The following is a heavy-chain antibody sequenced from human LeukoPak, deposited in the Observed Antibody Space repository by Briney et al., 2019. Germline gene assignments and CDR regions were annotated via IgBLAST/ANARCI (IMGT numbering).Heavy chain of an antibody. CDR2: IIPIFGTA. Sequence: GASVKVSRKASGGTFSSYAISWVRQAPGQGLEWMGGIIPIFGTANYAQKFQGRVTITADESTSTAYMELSSLRSEDTAVYYCARVKARDCSSTSCYQYYYYYMDVWGKGTTVTVSS. CDR1: GGTFSSYA. J-gene: IGHJ6*03. CDR3: ARVKARDCSSTSCYQYYYYYMDV. D-gene: IGHD2-2*01. V-gene: IGHV1-69*01.